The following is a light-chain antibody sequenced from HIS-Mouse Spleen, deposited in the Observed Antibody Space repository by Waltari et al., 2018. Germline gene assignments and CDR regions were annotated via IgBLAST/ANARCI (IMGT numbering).Light chain of an antibody. V-gene: IGLV3-10*01. Sequence: SYELTQPPSVSVSPGQTARITCSGDALPKKYAYWYQQKSGQAPLLVIYEDSKRPSWIPERLSGSRSGTMATLTISGAQVDDEADYYCYSTDSSGNHRVFGGGTKLTVL. J-gene: IGLJ2*01. CDR2: EDS. CDR1: ALPKKY. CDR3: YSTDSSGNHRV.